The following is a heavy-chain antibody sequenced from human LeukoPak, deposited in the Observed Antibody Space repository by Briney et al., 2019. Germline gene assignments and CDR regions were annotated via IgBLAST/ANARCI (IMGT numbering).Heavy chain of an antibody. V-gene: IGHV3-23*01. Sequence: GGSLRLSCAASGFTFSSYGMSWVRQAPGKGLEWVSAISGSGGSTYYADSVKGRFTISRDNSKNTLYLQMNSLRAEDTAVYYCAKDQAELLWFGESLYYYYYYYMDVWGKGTTVTISS. CDR2: ISGSGGST. D-gene: IGHD3-10*01. CDR3: AKDQAELLWFGESLYYYYYYYMDV. CDR1: GFTFSSYG. J-gene: IGHJ6*03.